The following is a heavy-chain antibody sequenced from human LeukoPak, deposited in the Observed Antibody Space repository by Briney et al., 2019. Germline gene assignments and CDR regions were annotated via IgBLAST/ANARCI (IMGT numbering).Heavy chain of an antibody. CDR3: ARALHLELHSYFDS. D-gene: IGHD1-1*01. CDR1: GGTFSSYA. J-gene: IGHJ4*02. V-gene: IGHV1-69*13. CDR2: IIPIFGTA. Sequence: ASVKVSCKASGGTFSSYAISWVRQAPGQGLEWMGGIIPIFGTANYAQKFQGRVTITADESTSTAYMELSSLRSEDTAVYYCARALHLELHSYFDSWGQGTLVTVSS.